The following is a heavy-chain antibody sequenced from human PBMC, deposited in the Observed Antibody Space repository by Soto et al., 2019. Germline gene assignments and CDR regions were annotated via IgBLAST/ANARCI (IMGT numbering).Heavy chain of an antibody. CDR3: AKAYSNSWPNDWFHP. V-gene: IGHV3-23*01. Sequence: EVQLLESGGGWLQPGGSLRLSCAASGFTFSSYALNWVRQAPGKGLEWVSGITGSGAGSYYSDSVKGRFTISRDNSKNTLYLQMNSLRAEDTAVYYCAKAYSNSWPNDWFHPWGQGTQVTVSS. CDR2: ITGSGAGS. J-gene: IGHJ5*02. D-gene: IGHD6-13*01. CDR1: GFTFSSYA.